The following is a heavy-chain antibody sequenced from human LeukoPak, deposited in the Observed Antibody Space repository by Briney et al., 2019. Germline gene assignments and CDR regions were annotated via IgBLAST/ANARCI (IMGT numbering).Heavy chain of an antibody. Sequence: PSQTLSLTCTVSGGSISSGGYYWSWIRQPPGKGLEWIGYIYHSGSTYYNPSLKSRVTISVDRSKNQFSLRLSSVTAADTAVYYCAKPLQLWGHPYYFDYWGQGTLVTVSS. CDR1: GGSISSGGYY. V-gene: IGHV4-30-2*01. J-gene: IGHJ4*02. CDR3: AKPLQLWGHPYYFDY. D-gene: IGHD5-18*01. CDR2: IYHSGST.